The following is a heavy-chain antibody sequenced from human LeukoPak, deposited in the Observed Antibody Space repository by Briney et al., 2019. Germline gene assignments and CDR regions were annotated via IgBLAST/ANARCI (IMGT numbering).Heavy chain of an antibody. CDR3: ARGLVEGGDVFDM. D-gene: IGHD2-15*01. CDR2: INPNSGGT. J-gene: IGHJ3*02. CDR1: GYSFADYY. Sequence: ASVKVSCKASGYSFADYYMHWVRQAPGQGLEWMGWINPNSGGTNYAQKFQGRVTMTRDTSISTAYMELSRLRSDDSAVYYCARGLVEGGDVFDMWGQGTMVTVSS. V-gene: IGHV1-2*02.